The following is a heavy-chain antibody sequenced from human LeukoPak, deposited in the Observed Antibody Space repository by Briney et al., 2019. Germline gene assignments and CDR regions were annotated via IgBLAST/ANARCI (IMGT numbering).Heavy chain of an antibody. CDR2: INPSGGNT. V-gene: IGHV1-46*01. CDR3: AREAWIQAGMTAASPDY. D-gene: IGHD5-18*01. CDR1: GYTFTSYY. Sequence: ASVKVSCKASGYTFTSYYMHWVRQAPGQGLEWMGIINPSGGNTSYAQKFQGRVTMTRDMSTSTVYMELSSLRSEDTAVYYCAREAWIQAGMTAASPDYWGQGTLVTVSS. J-gene: IGHJ4*02.